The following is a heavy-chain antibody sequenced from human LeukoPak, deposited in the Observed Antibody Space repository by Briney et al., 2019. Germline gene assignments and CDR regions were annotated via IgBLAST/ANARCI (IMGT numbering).Heavy chain of an antibody. CDR2: SSAYNGNT. CDR3: ARAGVTIFGVVIPTNPHFDY. Sequence: ASVKVSCKASGYTFTSYGISWVRQAPGQGLEWMGWSSAYNGNTNYAQKLQGRVTMTTDTSTSTAYMELRSLRSDDTAVYYCARAGVTIFGVVIPTNPHFDYWGQGTLVTVSS. J-gene: IGHJ4*02. CDR1: GYTFTSYG. D-gene: IGHD3-3*01. V-gene: IGHV1-18*01.